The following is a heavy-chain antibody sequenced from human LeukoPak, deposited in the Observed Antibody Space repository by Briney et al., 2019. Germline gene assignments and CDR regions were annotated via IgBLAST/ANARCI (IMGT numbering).Heavy chain of an antibody. CDR3: ARAITSHAFDI. CDR2: ISNGGST. D-gene: IGHD3-10*01. CDR1: GFTFSSYS. Sequence: PGGSLRLSCAASGFTFSSYSMHWVRQAPGKGLQYVSAISNGGSTYYADSVKGRFTISRDISENTLYLQMNSLRAGDTAVYYCARAITSHAFDIWGQGTMVTVSS. V-gene: IGHV3-64*02. J-gene: IGHJ3*02.